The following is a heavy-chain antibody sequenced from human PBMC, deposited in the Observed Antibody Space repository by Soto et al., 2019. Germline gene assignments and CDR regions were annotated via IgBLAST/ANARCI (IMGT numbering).Heavy chain of an antibody. Sequence: GGSLRLSCAASGFTFSSYAMSWVRQAPGKGLEWVSAISGSGGSTYYADSVKGRFTISRDNSKNTLYLQMNSLRAEDTAVYYCAKDRFWEAAAGTRRGSVFFDYWGQGTLVTVSS. J-gene: IGHJ4*02. CDR2: ISGSGGST. CDR3: AKDRFWEAAAGTRRGSVFFDY. D-gene: IGHD6-13*01. V-gene: IGHV3-23*01. CDR1: GFTFSSYA.